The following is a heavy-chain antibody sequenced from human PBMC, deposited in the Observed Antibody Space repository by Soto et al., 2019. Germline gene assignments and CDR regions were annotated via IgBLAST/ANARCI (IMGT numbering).Heavy chain of an antibody. CDR1: GGSISSGGYY. Sequence: SETLSLTCTVSGGSISSGGYYWSWIRQHPGKGLEWIGYIYYSGSTYYNPSLKSRVTISVDTSKNQFSLKLSSVTAADTAVYYCARDKSNVYYYDSSPGGFDPWGQGTLVTVS. D-gene: IGHD3-22*01. CDR3: ARDKSNVYYYDSSPGGFDP. CDR2: IYYSGST. V-gene: IGHV4-31*03. J-gene: IGHJ5*02.